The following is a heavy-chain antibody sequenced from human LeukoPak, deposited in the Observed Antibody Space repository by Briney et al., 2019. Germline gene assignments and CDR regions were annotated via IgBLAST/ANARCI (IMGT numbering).Heavy chain of an antibody. CDR1: GFTFSSYG. CDR2: ISYDGSNK. Sequence: GGSLRLSCAASGFTFSSYGMHWVRQAPGKGLEWVAVISYDGSNKYYADSVKGRFTISRDNSKNTLYLQMNSLRAEDTAVYYCAKDGTTVVTRSYFDYWGQGTLVTVSS. CDR3: AKDGTTVVTRSYFDY. J-gene: IGHJ4*02. V-gene: IGHV3-30*18. D-gene: IGHD4-23*01.